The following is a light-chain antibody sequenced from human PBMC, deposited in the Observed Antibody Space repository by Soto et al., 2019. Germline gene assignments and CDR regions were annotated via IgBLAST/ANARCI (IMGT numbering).Light chain of an antibody. V-gene: IGKV3-11*01. CDR2: DAS. CDR3: HQRSNWPRT. CDR1: QSVSSY. Sequence: EIVLTQSPATLSLSPGERATLSCRASQSVSSYLAWYQQKPGQAPRLLIYDASNRATGIPARFSGSGSGTDFSLTISSLAPEDFAVYYCHQRSNWPRTFGGGTKVDIK. J-gene: IGKJ4*01.